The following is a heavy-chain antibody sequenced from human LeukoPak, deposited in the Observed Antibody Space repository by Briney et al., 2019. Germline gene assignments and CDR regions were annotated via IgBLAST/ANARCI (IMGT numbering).Heavy chain of an antibody. V-gene: IGHV3-15*01. J-gene: IGHJ4*02. Sequence: GGSLRLSCAASGFTFSNAWMSWVRQAPGKGLEWVGRIKSKTDGGTTDYAAPVKGRFTISRDASKNTLYLQMNSLKTEDTAVYYCTSGSYYVVDYWDQGTLVTVSS. D-gene: IGHD1-26*01. CDR2: IKSKTDGGTT. CDR3: TSGSYYVVDY. CDR1: GFTFSNAW.